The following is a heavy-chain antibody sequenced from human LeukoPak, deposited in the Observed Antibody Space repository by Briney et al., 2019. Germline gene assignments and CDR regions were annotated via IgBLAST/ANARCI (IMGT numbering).Heavy chain of an antibody. CDR2: ISYDGSNK. D-gene: IGHD6-6*01. V-gene: IGHV3-30-3*01. CDR3: ARAQRSSSSNYYYGMDV. CDR1: GFTFSSYA. Sequence: ARSLRLSCAASGFTFSSYAMHWVRQAQGKGLEWVAVISYDGSNKYYADSVKGRFTISRDNSKNTLYLQMNSLRAEDTAVYYCARAQRSSSSNYYYGMDVWGQGTTVTVSS. J-gene: IGHJ6*02.